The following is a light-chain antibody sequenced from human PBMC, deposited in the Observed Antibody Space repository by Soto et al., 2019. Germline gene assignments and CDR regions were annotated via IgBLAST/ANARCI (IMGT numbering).Light chain of an antibody. Sequence: EIVLTQSPATLSLSPGERATLSCRASQSVSSYLAWYQQKPGQAPRLLIYDSSNRAAGIPARFSGSGSGTDFTLTISSLEPEDFAVYYCQQRRNWPRTFGQGIKVEIK. CDR1: QSVSSY. CDR2: DSS. V-gene: IGKV3-11*01. J-gene: IGKJ1*01. CDR3: QQRRNWPRT.